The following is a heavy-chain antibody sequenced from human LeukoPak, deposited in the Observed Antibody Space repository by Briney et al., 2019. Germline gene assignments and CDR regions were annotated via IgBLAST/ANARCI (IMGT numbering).Heavy chain of an antibody. D-gene: IGHD3-22*01. V-gene: IGHV4-4*07. CDR3: ARSLFDYYYDSSGYYFDY. CDR1: GGSISSYY. CDR2: ICTSGST. Sequence: SETLSLTCTVSGGSISSYYWSWIRQPAGKGLEWIGRICTSGSTNYNPSLKSRVTMSVDTSKNQFSLKLSSVTAADTAVYYCARSLFDYYYDSSGYYFDYWGQGTLVTVSS. J-gene: IGHJ4*02.